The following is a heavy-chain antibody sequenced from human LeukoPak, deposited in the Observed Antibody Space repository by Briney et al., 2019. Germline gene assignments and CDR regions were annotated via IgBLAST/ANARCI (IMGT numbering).Heavy chain of an antibody. Sequence: GGSLRLSCAASGFTFSSYGMHWVRQAPGKGLEWVAVIWYDGSNKYYADSVKGRFTISRDNSKNTLYLQMNSLRAVDTAVYYCARDSVVVTHNWFDPWGQGTLVTVSS. D-gene: IGHD3-22*01. J-gene: IGHJ5*02. CDR1: GFTFSSYG. V-gene: IGHV3-33*01. CDR2: IWYDGSNK. CDR3: ARDSVVVTHNWFDP.